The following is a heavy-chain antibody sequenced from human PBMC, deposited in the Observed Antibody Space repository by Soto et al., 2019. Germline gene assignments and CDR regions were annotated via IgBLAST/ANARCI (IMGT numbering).Heavy chain of an antibody. D-gene: IGHD2-2*02. CDR2: IYPGGSDT. CDR3: ARSGYCSSTSCSTLYYRMDA. J-gene: IGHJ6*04. Sequence: PGESLKISYNGSGYSFTSYCIGWLLQMPGKGLEWMVVIYPGGSDTRYSPSFQVQVTISADKSINTSYLQWSTLKAADTALYYCARSGYCSSTSCSTLYYRMDAWGKGPTGTAS. V-gene: IGHV5-51*01. CDR1: GYSFTSYC.